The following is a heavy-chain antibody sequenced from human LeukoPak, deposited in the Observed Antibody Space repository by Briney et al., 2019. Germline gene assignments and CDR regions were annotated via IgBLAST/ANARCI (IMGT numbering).Heavy chain of an antibody. V-gene: IGHV3-48*01. Sequence: PGGSLRLSCAASGVIFSGYAMNWVRQAPGEGLEWLSYISSTSRTIYYADSVKGRFTISRDNAKNSLYLQMNSLRAADTRVCYCARSNAYYFDSSGYYVEYFHHWGQGTLVTVSS. CDR3: ARSNAYYFDSSGYYVEYFHH. CDR2: ISSTSRTI. J-gene: IGHJ1*01. D-gene: IGHD3-22*01. CDR1: GVIFSGYA.